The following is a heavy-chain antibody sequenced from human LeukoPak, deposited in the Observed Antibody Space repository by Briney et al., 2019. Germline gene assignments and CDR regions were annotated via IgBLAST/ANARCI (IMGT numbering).Heavy chain of an antibody. CDR3: AKVGWRGVDAFDI. J-gene: IGHJ3*02. D-gene: IGHD3-10*01. V-gene: IGHV3-23*01. Sequence: GGSLRLSCAASGFTFSSYAMSWVRQAPGKGLEWVSAISGSGGSTYYADSVKGRFTTSRDDSKNTLYLQMNSLRAEDTAVYYCAKVGWRGVDAFDIWGQGTMVTVSS. CDR1: GFTFSSYA. CDR2: ISGSGGST.